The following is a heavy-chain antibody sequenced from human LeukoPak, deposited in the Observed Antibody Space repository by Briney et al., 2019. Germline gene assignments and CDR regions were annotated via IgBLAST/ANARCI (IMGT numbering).Heavy chain of an antibody. CDR1: GFTLSSYA. V-gene: IGHV3-23*01. CDR2: VTDSGRST. J-gene: IGHJ4*02. CDR3: ASASPANDY. Sequence: GGSLRLSCAASGFTLSSYAMSWVRQAPGKGLEWVSGVTDSGRSTYYADFVQGRFTIFRDNSKSTLYLQMRSLRPEDTAIYYCASASPANDYWGQGTLVTVSS.